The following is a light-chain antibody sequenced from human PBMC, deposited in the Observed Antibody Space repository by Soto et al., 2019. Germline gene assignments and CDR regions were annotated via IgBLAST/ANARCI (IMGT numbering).Light chain of an antibody. V-gene: IGKV3-20*01. J-gene: IGKJ5*01. Sequence: IVLTQSPGTLSLSPGERATLSCRASESVGSTYLAWYQQKPGQAPRLLIYSASSRATGIPDRFSGSGSGTDFTLTISRLEPEDFAVYYCQQYGSSITFGQGTRLEIK. CDR2: SAS. CDR1: ESVGSTY. CDR3: QQYGSSIT.